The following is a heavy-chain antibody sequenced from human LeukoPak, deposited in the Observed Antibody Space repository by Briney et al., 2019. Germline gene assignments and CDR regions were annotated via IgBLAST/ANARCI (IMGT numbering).Heavy chain of an antibody. V-gene: IGHV3-53*01. J-gene: IGHJ4*02. Sequence: GGSLRLSCAASGFTVSSNYMSWVRQAPGKGLERVSVIYSGGSTYYADSVKGRFTISRDNSKNTLYLQMNSLRAEDTAVYYCARRDVGATLQGYFDYWGQGTLVTVSS. D-gene: IGHD1-26*01. CDR1: GFTVSSNY. CDR3: ARRDVGATLQGYFDY. CDR2: IYSGGST.